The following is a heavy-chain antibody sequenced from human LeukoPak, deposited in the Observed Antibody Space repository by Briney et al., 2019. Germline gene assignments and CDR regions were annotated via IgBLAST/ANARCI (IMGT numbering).Heavy chain of an antibody. Sequence: PGGSLRLSCAASGFTFSSYAMNWVRQAPGKGLEWVSTISGSGGSTYYADSVKGRFTISRDNSKNTLYLQMNSLRAEDTAVYFCAKLNGGFGDFDHWGQGTLVTVSS. D-gene: IGHD3-10*01. CDR3: AKLNGGFGDFDH. J-gene: IGHJ4*02. V-gene: IGHV3-23*01. CDR2: ISGSGGST. CDR1: GFTFSSYA.